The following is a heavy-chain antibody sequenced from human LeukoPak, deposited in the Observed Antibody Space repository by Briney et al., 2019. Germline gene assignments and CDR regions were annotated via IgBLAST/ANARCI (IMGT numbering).Heavy chain of an antibody. CDR3: ARGQRWLHHFDY. J-gene: IGHJ4*02. CDR2: INHSGST. D-gene: IGHD5-24*01. Sequence: PSETLSLTCAVYGGSFSGYYWSWIRQPPGKGLEWIGEINHSGSTNYNPSLKSRVTISVDTSKNQFSLKLSSVTAADTAVYYCARGQRWLHHFDYWGQGTLVTVSS. CDR1: GGSFSGYY. V-gene: IGHV4-34*01.